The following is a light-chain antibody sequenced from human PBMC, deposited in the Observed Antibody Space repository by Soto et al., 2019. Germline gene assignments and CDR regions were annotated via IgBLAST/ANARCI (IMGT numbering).Light chain of an antibody. Sequence: SYELTQPPSVSVAPGQTATITCGGDSIGSKSVHWYQQRPGQAPVVVVYDDTSRPSGIPERFSGSNSGNPATLTIIRVEAGDEADYYCQVWEYSSDQVVFGGGTKLTVL. CDR3: QVWEYSSDQVV. V-gene: IGLV3-21*02. J-gene: IGLJ2*01. CDR2: DDT. CDR1: SIGSKS.